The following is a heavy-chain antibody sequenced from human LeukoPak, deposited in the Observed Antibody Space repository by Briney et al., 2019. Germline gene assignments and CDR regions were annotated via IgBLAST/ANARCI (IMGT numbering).Heavy chain of an antibody. CDR1: GGSISGYD. J-gene: IGHJ4*02. D-gene: IGHD5-12*01. V-gene: IGHV4-59*01. Sequence: KTSETLSLTCTVSGGSISGYDWSWIRQPPGKGLEWIGYIFYSGRTNYNPSLKSRVTMSVDTSKNQFSLKLSSVTAADTAVYYCARARGYSGYDVFDYWGQGTLVTVSS. CDR3: ARARGYSGYDVFDY. CDR2: IFYSGRT.